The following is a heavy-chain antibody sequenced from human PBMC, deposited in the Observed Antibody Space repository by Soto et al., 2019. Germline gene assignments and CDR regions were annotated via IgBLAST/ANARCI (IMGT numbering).Heavy chain of an antibody. CDR2: VHPYEGTT. J-gene: IGHJ4*02. V-gene: IGHV1-18*04. CDR1: RFTFTSYP. Sequence: ASVEVSCKXSRFTFTSYPFGWLRQAPGQGLEWLAWVHPYEGTTKVAHQFRDRITLTTDASAATVFMELTRLTSDDTAVYFCAREYYSSTTWIDYWGQGTLVTVSS. D-gene: IGHD1-26*01. CDR3: AREYYSSTTWIDY.